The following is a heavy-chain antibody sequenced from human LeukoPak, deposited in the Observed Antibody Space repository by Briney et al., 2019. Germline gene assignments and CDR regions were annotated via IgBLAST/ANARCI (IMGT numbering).Heavy chain of an antibody. CDR3: ARGSTGSYSYYFDY. Sequence: TGGSLRLSCAASGFTFSNYAMSWVRQAPGKGLEWISGINWNGDRRDYADSVKGRFTISRDNANNSLYLQMNSLRAEDTALYHCARGSTGSYSYYFDYWGQGILVTVSS. V-gene: IGHV3-20*01. CDR1: GFTFSNYA. J-gene: IGHJ4*02. CDR2: INWNGDRR. D-gene: IGHD3-22*01.